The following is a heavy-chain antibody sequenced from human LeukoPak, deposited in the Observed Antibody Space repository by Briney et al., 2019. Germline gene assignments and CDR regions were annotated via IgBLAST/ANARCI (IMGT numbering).Heavy chain of an antibody. Sequence: SETLSLTCTVSGGSISSYYWSWIRQPAGKGLEWIGRIYTSGSTNYNPSLKSRVTMSVDTSKNQFSLKLSSVTAADTAVYYCAREGLQLERRGPAPSHWFDPWGQGTLVTVSS. V-gene: IGHV4-4*07. D-gene: IGHD1-1*01. CDR2: IYTSGST. J-gene: IGHJ5*02. CDR3: AREGLQLERRGPAPSHWFDP. CDR1: GGSISSYY.